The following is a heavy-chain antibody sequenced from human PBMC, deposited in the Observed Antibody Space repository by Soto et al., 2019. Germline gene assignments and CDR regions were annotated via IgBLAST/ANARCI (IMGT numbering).Heavy chain of an antibody. CDR1: GGSFSGYY. CDR3: ARVGGYSYGYDFDY. CDR2: INHSGST. J-gene: IGHJ4*02. Sequence: QVQLQQWGAGLLKPSETLSLTCAVYGGSFSGYYWSWIRQPPGKGLEWIGEINHSGSTNYNPSLKSRVTISVDTSKNQFSLKLSSVTAADTAVYYWARVGGYSYGYDFDYWGQGTLVTVSS. D-gene: IGHD5-18*01. V-gene: IGHV4-34*01.